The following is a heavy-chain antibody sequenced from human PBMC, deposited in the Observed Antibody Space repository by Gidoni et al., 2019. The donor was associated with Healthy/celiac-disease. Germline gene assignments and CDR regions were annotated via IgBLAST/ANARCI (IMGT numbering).Heavy chain of an antibody. V-gene: IGHV1-24*01. Sequence: QVQLVQSGAEVKKPGASVKVSCKVSGYPLSDLSIHWVRPAPGKGLEWMGGFDPEDGETIYAQKCQGRVNMTEDTSTDTAYMELSSLRSEDTAVYYCATGVRYCSSTSCPQGYYYYYYMDVWGKGTTVTVSS. J-gene: IGHJ6*03. D-gene: IGHD2-2*01. CDR3: ATGVRYCSSTSCPQGYYYYYYMDV. CDR2: FDPEDGET. CDR1: GYPLSDLS.